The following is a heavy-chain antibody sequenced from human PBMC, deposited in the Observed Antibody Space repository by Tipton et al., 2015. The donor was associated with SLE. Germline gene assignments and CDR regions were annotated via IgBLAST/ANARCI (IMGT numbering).Heavy chain of an antibody. V-gene: IGHV3-30*02. Sequence: SLRLSCAASGFTFSSYGMHWVRQAPGKGLEWVAFIRYDGSNKYYADSVKGRFTISRDNSKNTLYLQMNSLRAEDTAVYYCAKDTARGRNWFDPWGQGTLVTISS. CDR3: AKDTARGRNWFDP. J-gene: IGHJ5*02. CDR2: IRYDGSNK. D-gene: IGHD5-18*01. CDR1: GFTFSSYG.